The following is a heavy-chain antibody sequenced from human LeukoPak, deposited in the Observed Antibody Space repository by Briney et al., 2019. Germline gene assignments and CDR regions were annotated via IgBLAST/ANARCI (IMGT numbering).Heavy chain of an antibody. CDR2: IKQDGSDK. J-gene: IGHJ4*02. CDR3: ARDKVVGATLFDY. V-gene: IGHV3-7*01. D-gene: IGHD1-26*01. Sequence: PGGSLRLSCAASGFTFSSYWMSWVRQAPGKGLEWVANIKQDGSDKYYVDSVKGRFTISRDNAKNSVYLQMNSLRAEDTAVYYCARDKVVGATLFDYRGQGTLVTVSS. CDR1: GFTFSSYW.